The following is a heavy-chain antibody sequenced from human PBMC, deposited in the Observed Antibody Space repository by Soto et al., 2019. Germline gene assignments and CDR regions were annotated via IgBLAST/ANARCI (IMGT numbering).Heavy chain of an antibody. D-gene: IGHD3-10*01. J-gene: IGHJ4*02. CDR1: GFTFSSYA. V-gene: IGHV3-23*01. CDR2: ISDSGGST. Sequence: EVQLLESGGGLVQPGGSLRLSCAASGFTFSSYAMNWVRQAPGKGLEWVSVISDSGGSTYYADSVKGRFTISRDNSKNTLDLHMNSLTAEDTAVYYCAKDGFSGSGKYYFDYWGQGTLVTVSS. CDR3: AKDGFSGSGKYYFDY.